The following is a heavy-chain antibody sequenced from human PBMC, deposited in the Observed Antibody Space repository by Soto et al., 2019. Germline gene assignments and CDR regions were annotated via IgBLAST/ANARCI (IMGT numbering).Heavy chain of an antibody. J-gene: IGHJ6*02. CDR1: GGSISSGAYY. V-gene: IGHV4-30-4*08. CDR2: IYYSGST. D-gene: IGHD3-10*01. CDR3: ARDRGLLWFGERSYGMDV. Sequence: SETLSLTCTISGGSISSGAYYWSWIRQPPGKGLEWIGYIYYSGSTYYNPSLKSRVTISVDTSKNQFSLKLSSVTAADTAVYYCARDRGLLWFGERSYGMDVWGQGTTVT.